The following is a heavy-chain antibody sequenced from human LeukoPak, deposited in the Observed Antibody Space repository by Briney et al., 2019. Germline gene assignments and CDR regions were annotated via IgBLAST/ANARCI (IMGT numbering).Heavy chain of an antibody. CDR2: INHSGST. Sequence: PSETLSLTCGVYGGSFSGYYWSWIRQPPGKGLEWIGEINHSGSTNYNPSLKSRVTISVDTSKNQFSLKLSSVTAADTAVYYCARAPSATDAFDIWGQGTMVTVSS. V-gene: IGHV4-34*01. CDR3: ARAPSATDAFDI. CDR1: GGSFSGYY. J-gene: IGHJ3*02.